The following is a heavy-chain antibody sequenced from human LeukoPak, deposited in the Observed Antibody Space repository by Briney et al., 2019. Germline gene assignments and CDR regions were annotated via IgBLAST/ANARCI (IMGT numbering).Heavy chain of an antibody. CDR1: GFTFSSYA. CDR2: IKTDGSII. CDR3: ARVTVGNYFWDY. D-gene: IGHD1-26*01. J-gene: IGHJ4*02. Sequence: HAGGSLRLSCAASGFTFSSYAMSWVRQAPGKGLVWVSRIKTDGSIISYADSVTGRFSISRDNAKNTLYLEMNSLRAEDTAVYYCARVTVGNYFWDYWGQGTLVTVSS. V-gene: IGHV3-74*01.